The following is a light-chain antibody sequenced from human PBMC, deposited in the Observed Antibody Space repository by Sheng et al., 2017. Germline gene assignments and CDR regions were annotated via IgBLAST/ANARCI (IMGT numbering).Light chain of an antibody. CDR3: LQYSDDWS. Sequence: IQMTQSPSTLSASVGDRVTITCRASQNIRIWSAWYQQKPGKAPKALIYKASNLESGVPSRFIGGGSGTQFTLTISNLQPDDFATYYCLQYSDDWSFGQGTKVENK. CDR2: KAS. J-gene: IGKJ1*01. V-gene: IGKV1-5*03. CDR1: QNIRIW.